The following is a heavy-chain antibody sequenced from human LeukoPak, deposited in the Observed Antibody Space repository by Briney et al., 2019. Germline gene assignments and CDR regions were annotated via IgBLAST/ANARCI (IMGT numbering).Heavy chain of an antibody. J-gene: IGHJ4*02. CDR2: INSGGGST. CDR1: GFTLSSYW. Sequence: PGGSLRLSCAASGFTLSSYWMSWVRQAPGKGLEWVSGINSGGGSTYYTDSVKGRFTISRDNSKNTLYLQMNSLRADDTAVYYCAKDLSYNYNYFDSWGQGTLVTVSS. D-gene: IGHD1-20*01. V-gene: IGHV3-23*01. CDR3: AKDLSYNYNYFDS.